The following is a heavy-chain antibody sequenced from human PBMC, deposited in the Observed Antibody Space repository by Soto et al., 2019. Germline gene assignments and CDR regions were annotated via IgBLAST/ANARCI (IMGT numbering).Heavy chain of an antibody. CDR3: ARTYDSSGLRFDY. Sequence: QVQLQESGPGLVKPSQTLSLTCTVSGGSISSGDYYWSWIRQPPGKGLEWMGNIYYSGSTYYNPSLKSRVSISVDTSKNRFSLKLSSVTAADTAVYYCARTYDSSGLRFDYWGQGTLVTVSS. CDR2: IYYSGST. V-gene: IGHV4-30-4*01. CDR1: GGSISSGDYY. D-gene: IGHD3-22*01. J-gene: IGHJ4*02.